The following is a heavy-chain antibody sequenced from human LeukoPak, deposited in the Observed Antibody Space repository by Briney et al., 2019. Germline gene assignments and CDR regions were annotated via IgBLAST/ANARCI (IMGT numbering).Heavy chain of an antibody. V-gene: IGHV3-48*02. Sequence: PGGSLRLSCAASGFTFSSYGMNWVGQAPGKGLEWVSYISSSSTTIYYADSVKGRFTISRDNAKNSLYLQMNSLGDEDTAVYYCASLSGWPLFDYWGQGTLVTVSS. CDR1: GFTFSSYG. J-gene: IGHJ4*02. CDR2: ISSSSTTI. D-gene: IGHD6-25*01. CDR3: ASLSGWPLFDY.